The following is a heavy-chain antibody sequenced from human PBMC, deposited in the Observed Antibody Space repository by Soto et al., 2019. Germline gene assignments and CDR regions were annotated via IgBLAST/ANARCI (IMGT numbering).Heavy chain of an antibody. V-gene: IGHV4-34*01. CDR1: GGSYTGYY. CDR2: INHSGST. CDR3: ARTGGMDL. J-gene: IGHJ6*02. Sequence: QVQLQQWGAGLLKPSETLSLTCAVYGGSYTGYYWSWLRQPPGKGPEWIGEINHSGSTKYNPSLENRVTISVDTSKNQFSLRLNSVSAADTAVYYCARTGGMDLWSQGATVTVSS.